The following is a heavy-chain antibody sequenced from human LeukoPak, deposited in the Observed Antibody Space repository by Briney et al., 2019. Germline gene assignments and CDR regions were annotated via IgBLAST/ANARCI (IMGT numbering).Heavy chain of an antibody. J-gene: IGHJ5*02. CDR1: GFAFSSYG. V-gene: IGHV3-23*01. D-gene: IGHD1-26*01. Sequence: PGGSLRLSCAVSGFAFSSYGMSWVRQAPGKGLEWVSAISGSGGSTYYADSVRGRFTISRDHSKNTLYLQMNSLRAEDTAVYYCAKEPTYLVGATLNWFDPWGQGTLVTVSS. CDR2: ISGSGGST. CDR3: AKEPTYLVGATLNWFDP.